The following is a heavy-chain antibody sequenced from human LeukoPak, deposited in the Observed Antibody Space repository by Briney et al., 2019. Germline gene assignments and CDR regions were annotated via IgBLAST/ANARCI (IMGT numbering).Heavy chain of an antibody. CDR1: GFTFTSFG. CDR2: ISAYNGNT. V-gene: IGHV1-18*01. Sequence: ASVKVSCKASGFTFTSFGFSWVRQAPGQGLEWMGWISAYNGNTNYAQNLQGRVTMTTDASTSTVYMELSSLRSEDTAVYYCARDFQYCSGGSCYRRWFDPWGQGTLVTVSS. D-gene: IGHD2-15*01. CDR3: ARDFQYCSGGSCYRRWFDP. J-gene: IGHJ5*02.